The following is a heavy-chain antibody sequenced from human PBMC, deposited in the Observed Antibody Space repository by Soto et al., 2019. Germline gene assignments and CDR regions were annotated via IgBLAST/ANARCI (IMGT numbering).Heavy chain of an antibody. D-gene: IGHD6-13*01. J-gene: IGHJ1*01. CDR1: GGSISSGDYY. Sequence: KTSETLSLTCTVSGGSISSGDYYWSWIRQPPGKGLEWIGYIYYSGSTYYNPSLKSRVTISVDTSKNQFSLKLSSVTAADTAVYYCASSGYSSSPAHFQHWGQGTLVTVS. CDR3: ASSGYSSSPAHFQH. CDR2: IYYSGST. V-gene: IGHV4-30-4*01.